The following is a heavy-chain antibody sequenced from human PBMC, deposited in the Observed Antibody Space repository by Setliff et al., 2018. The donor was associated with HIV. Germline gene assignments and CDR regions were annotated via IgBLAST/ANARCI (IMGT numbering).Heavy chain of an antibody. Sequence: KPGGSLRLSCAASGFTFSSYAMNWVRQAPGEGLEWVSAISGEVNHSGSTNYNPSLKSRVTISVDTSKNQFTLRLTSVTAADTAVYYCAAPRGMTTIFDFWGQGTLVTVSS. CDR1: GFTFSSYA. D-gene: IGHD4-4*01. CDR3: AAPRGMTTIFDF. J-gene: IGHJ5*01. V-gene: IGHV4-34*08. CDR2: VNHSGST.